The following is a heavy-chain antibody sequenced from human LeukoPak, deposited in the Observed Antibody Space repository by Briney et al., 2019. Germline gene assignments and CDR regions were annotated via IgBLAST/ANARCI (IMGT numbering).Heavy chain of an antibody. J-gene: IGHJ4*02. V-gene: IGHV4-59*01. Sequence: PSETLSLTCTVSGGSISSYYWSWIRQPPGKGLEWIGYIYYSWSTNYNPSLKSRVTISVDTSKIQFSLKLSSVTAADTAVYYCASYDILTGPSFDYWGQGTLVTVSS. CDR2: IYYSWST. CDR1: GGSISSYY. D-gene: IGHD3-9*01. CDR3: ASYDILTGPSFDY.